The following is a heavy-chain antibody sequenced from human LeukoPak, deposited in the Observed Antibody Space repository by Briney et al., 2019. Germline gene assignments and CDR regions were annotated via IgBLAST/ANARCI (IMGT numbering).Heavy chain of an antibody. CDR1: GFTFSSYT. CDR2: ISSSSSYI. V-gene: IGHV3-21*01. CDR3: ARATWDPNYYYYMDV. Sequence: AGSLRLSCAASGFTFSSYTMKWVRQAPGKGLEWVSSISSSSSYIYYADLVKGRFTISRDNAKNSLYLQMNSLRAEDTAVYFCARATWDPNYYYYMDVWGKGTTVTISS. D-gene: IGHD1-26*01. J-gene: IGHJ6*03.